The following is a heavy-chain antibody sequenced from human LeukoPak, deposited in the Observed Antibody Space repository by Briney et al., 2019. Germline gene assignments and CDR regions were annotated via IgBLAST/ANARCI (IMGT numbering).Heavy chain of an antibody. D-gene: IGHD3-10*01. CDR3: ARDGKWFGESHAFDI. Sequence: GGSLRLSCAASGFTFSSYEMNWVRQAPGKGLEWVSYISSSGSTINYADSVKGRFTISRDNARNSLYLQMNSLRAEDTAVYYCARDGKWFGESHAFDIWGQGTMVTVSS. V-gene: IGHV3-48*03. J-gene: IGHJ3*02. CDR1: GFTFSSYE. CDR2: ISSSGSTI.